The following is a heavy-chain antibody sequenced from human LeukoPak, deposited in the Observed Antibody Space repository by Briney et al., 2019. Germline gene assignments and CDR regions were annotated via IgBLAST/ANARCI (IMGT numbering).Heavy chain of an antibody. Sequence: ASVKVSCKASGYTFTNYAIHWVRQAPGQRLEWMGWFNSDKGNTEYSQKFQGRVIITRDTSASTAYMELSSLRPEDTAVFFCAREVGQLAGPGYFDYWGQGTLVTVSS. J-gene: IGHJ4*02. CDR2: FNSDKGNT. CDR3: AREVGQLAGPGYFDY. CDR1: GYTFTNYA. V-gene: IGHV1-3*01. D-gene: IGHD6-6*01.